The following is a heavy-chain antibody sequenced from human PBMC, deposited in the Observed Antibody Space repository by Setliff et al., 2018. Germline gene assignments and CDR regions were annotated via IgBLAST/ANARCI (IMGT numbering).Heavy chain of an antibody. D-gene: IGHD2-2*01. V-gene: IGHV1-2*02. Sequence: AAVKASCKTAGDTFTGSYMHWVRPAPGQGLEWMGWINPNSGGTNYAQKFQGRVTMTRDTSISTAYMELIRLRSDDTAVYYCAREIRVVVPASPRYYGMDVWGQVTTVTVSS. CDR1: GDTFTGSY. CDR2: INPNSGGT. CDR3: AREIRVVVPASPRYYGMDV. J-gene: IGHJ6*02.